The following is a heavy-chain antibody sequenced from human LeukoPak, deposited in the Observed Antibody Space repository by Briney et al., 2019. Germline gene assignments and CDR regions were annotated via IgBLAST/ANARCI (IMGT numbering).Heavy chain of an antibody. V-gene: IGHV4-34*01. J-gene: IGHJ6*03. CDR3: ARQGVTYYYYYMDV. D-gene: IGHD3-10*01. CDR1: GGSFSGYY. Sequence: SETLSLTCAVYGGSFSGYYWSWIRQPPGKGLEWIGEINHSGSTNYDPSLKSRVTISVDTSKNQSSLKLSSVTAADTAVYYCARQGVTYYYYYMDVWGKGTTVTISS. CDR2: INHSGST.